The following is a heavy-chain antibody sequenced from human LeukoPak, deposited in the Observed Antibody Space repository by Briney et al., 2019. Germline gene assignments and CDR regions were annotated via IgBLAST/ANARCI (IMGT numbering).Heavy chain of an antibody. D-gene: IGHD6-13*01. J-gene: IGHJ6*03. V-gene: IGHV1-18*01. CDR3: ARVGNSYYYYMDV. CDR2: IATYNGKT. Sequence: ASVKVSCKASGYTFTSYGISWVRQAPGQGLEWMGWIATYNGKTDYAQNLQGRVTMTTDLSTSTAYMELRSLRSDDTAVYYCARVGNSYYYYMDVWGKGTPVTVSS. CDR1: GYTFTSYG.